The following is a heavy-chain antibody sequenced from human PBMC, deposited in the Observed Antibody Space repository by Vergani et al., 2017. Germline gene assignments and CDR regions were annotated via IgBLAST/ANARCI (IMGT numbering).Heavy chain of an antibody. Sequence: QVRLQESGPGLVKPSETLSLTCTVSGASVSSSVSSSGYSWGWLRQPPGKGLEWIGRIYTSGSTNYNPSLKSRVTISVDTSKNQFSLKLSSVTAADTAVYYCAREEILTGYYINAFDIWGQGTMVTVSS. D-gene: IGHD3-9*01. CDR2: IYTSGST. CDR1: GASVSSSVSSSGYS. V-gene: IGHV4-61*08. CDR3: AREEILTGYYINAFDI. J-gene: IGHJ3*02.